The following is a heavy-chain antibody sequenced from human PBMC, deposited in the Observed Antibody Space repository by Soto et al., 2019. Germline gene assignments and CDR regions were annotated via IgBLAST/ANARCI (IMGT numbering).Heavy chain of an antibody. Sequence: SETLSLTCTVSGGSISSSSYYWGWIRQPPGKGLEWIGSIYYSGSTYYNPSLKSRVTISVDTSKNQFSLKLSSVTAADTAVYYCARVMLAPLWFGELFPNWFDPWGQGTLVTVSP. V-gene: IGHV4-39*01. CDR1: GGSISSSSYY. J-gene: IGHJ5*02. CDR3: ARVMLAPLWFGELFPNWFDP. D-gene: IGHD3-10*01. CDR2: IYYSGST.